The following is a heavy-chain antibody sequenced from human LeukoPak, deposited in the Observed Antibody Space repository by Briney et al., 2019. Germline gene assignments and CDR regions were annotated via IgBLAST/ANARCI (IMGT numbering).Heavy chain of an antibody. D-gene: IGHD3-3*01. J-gene: IGHJ3*02. CDR2: FDPEDGET. Sequence: ASVKVSCKVSGYTLTELSMHWVRQAPGKGLEWMGGFDPEDGETIYAQKFQGRVTMTEDTSTDTAYMELSSLRSEDTAVYYCATDKTGGLRPVGAFDIWGQGTMVTVSS. CDR1: GYTLTELS. CDR3: ATDKTGGLRPVGAFDI. V-gene: IGHV1-24*01.